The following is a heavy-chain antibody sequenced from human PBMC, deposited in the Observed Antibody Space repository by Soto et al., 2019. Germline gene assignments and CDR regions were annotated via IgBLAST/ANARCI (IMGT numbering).Heavy chain of an antibody. CDR2: IYYSGST. D-gene: IGHD4-17*01. CDR3: ARDIVDYGDSKAPVYFDY. V-gene: IGHV4-31*03. CDR1: GGSISSGGYY. J-gene: IGHJ4*02. Sequence: SETLSLTCTVSGGSISSGGYYWSWIRQHPGKGLEWIGYIYYSGSTYYNPSLKSRVTISVDTSKNQFSLKLSSATAADTAVYYCARDIVDYGDSKAPVYFDYWGQGTLVTVSS.